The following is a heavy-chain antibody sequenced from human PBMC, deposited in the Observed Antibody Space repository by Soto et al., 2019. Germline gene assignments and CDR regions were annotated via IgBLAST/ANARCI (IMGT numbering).Heavy chain of an antibody. D-gene: IGHD3-9*01. CDR2: IYHSGST. CDR1: GGSIISGGYS. CDR3: ARATLTGYRPRPWFDP. J-gene: IGHJ5*02. Sequence: PPETLSLTCAVSGGSIISGGYSFGCIRQPPWKGLEWIGYIYHSGSTYYNPSLKSRVTISVDRSKNQFSLKLSSVTAADTAVYYCARATLTGYRPRPWFDPWGQGTLVTVSS. V-gene: IGHV4-30-2*01.